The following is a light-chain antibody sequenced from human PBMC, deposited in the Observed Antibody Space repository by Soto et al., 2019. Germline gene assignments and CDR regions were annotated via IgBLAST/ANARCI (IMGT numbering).Light chain of an antibody. Sequence: QSVLPQPTSASGTPGQRVTISCSTTNSRSGSNYVYWYQQLPGADPKLLIYRNDQRPSGVTDRFSASKSGTSASLPISGLRSEDEADYFCAKWDDSLRVYVFGSGTKLTVL. CDR3: AKWDDSLRVYV. CDR2: RND. CDR1: NSRSGSNY. J-gene: IGLJ6*01. V-gene: IGLV1-47*01.